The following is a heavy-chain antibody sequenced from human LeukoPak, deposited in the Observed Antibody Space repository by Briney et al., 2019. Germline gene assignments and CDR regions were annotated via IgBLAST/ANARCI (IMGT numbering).Heavy chain of an antibody. CDR3: ARGLAAAYDYNWFDP. CDR1: GDSISSYY. V-gene: IGHV4-4*07. D-gene: IGHD5-12*01. Sequence: PSETLSLTCTVSGDSISSYYWSWVRQPAGKGLEWIGRINSSGNTRYNPSLKSRVTMSVDTSKNQFSLKLTSVTAADTAVYFCARGLAAAYDYNWFDPWGQGTLVTVSS. J-gene: IGHJ5*02. CDR2: INSSGNT.